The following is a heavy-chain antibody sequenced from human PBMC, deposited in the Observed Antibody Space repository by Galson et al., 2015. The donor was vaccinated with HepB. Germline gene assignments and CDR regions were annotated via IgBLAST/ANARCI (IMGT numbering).Heavy chain of an antibody. V-gene: IGHV3-9*01. CDR1: GFTFDDYA. CDR3: AKSYYGSGSLLYFDY. CDR2: ISWNSGSI. Sequence: SLRLSCAASGFTFDDYAMHWVRQAPGKGLEWVSGISWNSGSIGYADSVKGRFTISRDNAKNSLYLQMNSLRAEDTALYYCAKSYYGSGSLLYFDYWGQGTLVTVSS. J-gene: IGHJ4*02. D-gene: IGHD3-10*01.